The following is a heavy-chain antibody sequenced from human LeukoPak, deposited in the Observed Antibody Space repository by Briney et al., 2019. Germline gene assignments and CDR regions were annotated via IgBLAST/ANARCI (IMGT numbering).Heavy chain of an antibody. CDR1: GFTFISYT. CDR3: AKGYGWEASYYYYYMDV. J-gene: IGHJ6*03. V-gene: IGHV3-21*01. D-gene: IGHD1-26*01. Sequence: PGGSLRLSCAASGFTFISYTMNWVRQAPGKGLEWVSSISSSSSYIYYADSVKGRFTISRDNSKNTLYLQMKSLRTEDTAVYYCAKGYGWEASYYYYYMDVWGKGTTVTISS. CDR2: ISSSSSYI.